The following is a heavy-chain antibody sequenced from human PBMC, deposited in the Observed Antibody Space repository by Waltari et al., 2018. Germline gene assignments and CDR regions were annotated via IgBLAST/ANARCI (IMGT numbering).Heavy chain of an antibody. J-gene: IGHJ4*02. CDR1: GFTFSSYA. Sequence: EVQLLESGGGLVQPGGSLRLSCAASGFTFSSYAMSWVRQAPGKGLEWVSAISGSGGSTYYADSVKGRFTISRDNSKNTLYLQMNSLRAEDTAVYYCARGDLGSSGWKYFDYWGQGTLVTVSS. V-gene: IGHV3-23*01. D-gene: IGHD6-19*01. CDR2: ISGSGGST. CDR3: ARGDLGSSGWKYFDY.